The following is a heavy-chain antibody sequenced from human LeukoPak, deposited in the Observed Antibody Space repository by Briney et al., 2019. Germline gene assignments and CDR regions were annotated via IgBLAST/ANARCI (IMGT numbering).Heavy chain of an antibody. CDR3: ARGLYYDFWSGYSHFDY. CDR1: GGSFSGYY. D-gene: IGHD3-3*01. CDR2: INHSGST. Sequence: SETLSLTCAVYGGSFSGYYWSWIRQPPGKGLEWIGEINHSGSTNYNPSLKSRVTISVDTSKNQFSLKLSSVTAADTAVYYCARGLYYDFWSGYSHFDYWGQGTLVTVSS. J-gene: IGHJ4*02. V-gene: IGHV4-34*01.